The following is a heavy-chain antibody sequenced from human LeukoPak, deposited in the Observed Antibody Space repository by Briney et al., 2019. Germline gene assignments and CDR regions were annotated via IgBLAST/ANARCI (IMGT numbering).Heavy chain of an antibody. D-gene: IGHD4-17*01. J-gene: IGHJ6*02. Sequence: GASVKVSCKASGYTFTSYYMHWVRQAPGQGLEWMGIINPSGGSTSYAQKFQGRVTMTRDTSTSTVYMELSSLRSEDTAVYYCARDDYGDYRSVPHYYYGMDVWGQGTTVTVSS. CDR3: ARDDYGDYRSVPHYYYGMDV. CDR2: INPSGGST. V-gene: IGHV1-46*01. CDR1: GYTFTSYY.